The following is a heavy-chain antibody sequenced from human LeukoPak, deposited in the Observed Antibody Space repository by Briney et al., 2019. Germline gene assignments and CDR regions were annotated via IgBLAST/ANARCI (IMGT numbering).Heavy chain of an antibody. Sequence: PSETLSLTCAVYGGSFSGYYWSWIRQPPGKGLEWIGEINHSGSTNYNPSLKSQVTISVDTSKNQFSLKLSSVTAADTAVYYCARDFGFQGFGESYAFDIWGQRTMVTVSS. D-gene: IGHD3-10*01. CDR2: INHSGST. J-gene: IGHJ3*02. CDR1: GGSFSGYY. CDR3: ARDFGFQGFGESYAFDI. V-gene: IGHV4-34*01.